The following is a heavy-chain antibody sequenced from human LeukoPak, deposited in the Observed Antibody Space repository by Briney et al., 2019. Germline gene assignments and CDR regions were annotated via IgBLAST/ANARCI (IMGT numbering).Heavy chain of an antibody. V-gene: IGHV1-46*01. CDR1: GYTFTSYY. D-gene: IGHD3-16*01. J-gene: IGHJ4*02. CDR2: INPSGGST. Sequence: GSVKVSCKASGYTFTSYYMHWVRQAPGQGLEWMGIINPSGGSTSYAQKFQGRVTMTRDMSTSTVYMELSSLRSEDPAVYYCARVGGPDGQAGYYFDYWGQGTLVTVSS. CDR3: ARVGGPDGQAGYYFDY.